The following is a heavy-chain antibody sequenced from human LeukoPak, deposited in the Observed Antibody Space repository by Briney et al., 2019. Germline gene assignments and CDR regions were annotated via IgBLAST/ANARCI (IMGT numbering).Heavy chain of an antibody. Sequence: GGSLRLSCAVSGFNLNSYAMHWVRQAPGKGLEWVAVIRHDEANSFYADSVQGRFTISGDTSKKLLYLQMNSLRVEDTAVYYCAKEYTPSSPLGELDSWGQGTLVTVSS. CDR2: IRHDEANS. V-gene: IGHV3-30*02. D-gene: IGHD6-6*01. CDR3: AKEYTPSSPLGELDS. CDR1: GFNLNSYA. J-gene: IGHJ4*02.